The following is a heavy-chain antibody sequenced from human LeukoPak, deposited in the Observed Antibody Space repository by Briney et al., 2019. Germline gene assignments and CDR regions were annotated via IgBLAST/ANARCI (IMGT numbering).Heavy chain of an antibody. Sequence: GGTLRLSCAASGFTFSIYALDWVRQTPGQGLESVSAISGSGGFTYYADSVKGRFTISRDNSKNTLYLQMNSLRAEDTAVYYCAKEAGGIAVAGLAYWGQGSLVTVSS. CDR1: GFTFSIYA. V-gene: IGHV3-23*01. J-gene: IGHJ4*02. D-gene: IGHD6-19*01. CDR3: AKEAGGIAVAGLAY. CDR2: ISGSGGFT.